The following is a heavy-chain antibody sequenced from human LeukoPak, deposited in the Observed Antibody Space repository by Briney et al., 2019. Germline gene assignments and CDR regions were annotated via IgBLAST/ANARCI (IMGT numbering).Heavy chain of an antibody. Sequence: PGGSLRLSCAASGFTFDDYGMSWVRQAPGKGLEWVSGINWIGGSTGYSDSVKDRFTISRDNAKNSLYLQMNSLRAEDTALYHCARDGRYYYGSGSYFLDWFDPWGQGTLVTVSS. CDR2: INWIGGST. D-gene: IGHD3-10*01. CDR1: GFTFDDYG. CDR3: ARDGRYYYGSGSYFLDWFDP. J-gene: IGHJ5*02. V-gene: IGHV3-20*01.